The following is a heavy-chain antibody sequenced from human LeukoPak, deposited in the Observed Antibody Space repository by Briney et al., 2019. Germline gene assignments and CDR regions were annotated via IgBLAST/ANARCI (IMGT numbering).Heavy chain of an antibody. V-gene: IGHV4-39*01. J-gene: IGHJ3*02. CDR2: IYYSGST. Sequence: SSETLSLTCTVSGGSISSSSYYWGWLRQPPGKGLEWIGSIYYSGSTYYNPSLKSRVTISVDTSKNQFSLKLSSVTAADTAVYYCARPVGPDAFDIWGQGTMVTVSS. D-gene: IGHD1-26*01. CDR3: ARPVGPDAFDI. CDR1: GGSISSSSYY.